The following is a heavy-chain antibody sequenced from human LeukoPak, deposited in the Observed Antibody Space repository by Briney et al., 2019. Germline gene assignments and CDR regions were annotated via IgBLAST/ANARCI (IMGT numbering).Heavy chain of an antibody. CDR1: GFTFDDYA. V-gene: IGHV3-43*02. CDR3: AKAPSSASGWYRFDY. CDR2: ISGDGGST. Sequence: GGSLRLSCAASGFTFDDYAMHWVRQTPGKGLEWVSLISGDGGSTYFADSVKGRFTVSRDNSKNSLYLQMNSLRPEDTALYYCAKAPSSASGWYRFDYWGQGTLVTVSS. D-gene: IGHD6-19*01. J-gene: IGHJ4*02.